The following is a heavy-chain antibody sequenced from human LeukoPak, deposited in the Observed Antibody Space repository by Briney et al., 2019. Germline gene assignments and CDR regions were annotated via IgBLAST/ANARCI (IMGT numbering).Heavy chain of an antibody. J-gene: IGHJ4*02. Sequence: SETLSLTCAVYGGSFSGYYWSWIRQPPGKGPEWIGETNHSGSTNYNPSLKSRVTISVDTSKNQFSLKLSSVTAADTAVYYCARTRFLKRGRRVYFDYWGQGTLVTVSS. D-gene: IGHD2/OR15-2a*01. CDR1: GGSFSGYY. V-gene: IGHV4-34*01. CDR3: ARTRFLKRGRRVYFDY. CDR2: TNHSGST.